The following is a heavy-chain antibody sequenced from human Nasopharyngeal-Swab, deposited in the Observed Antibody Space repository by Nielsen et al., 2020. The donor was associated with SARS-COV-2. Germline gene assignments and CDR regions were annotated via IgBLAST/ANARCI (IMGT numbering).Heavy chain of an antibody. CDR1: GFTFSSYA. D-gene: IGHD1-26*01. CDR3: AREAQWELLGGFDY. V-gene: IGHV3-30*04. Sequence: GSLKISCAASGFTFSSYAMHWVRQAPGKGLEWVAVISYDGSNKYYADSVKGRFTISRDNSKNTLYLQMNSLRAEDTAVYYCAREAQWELLGGFDYWGQGTLVTVSS. J-gene: IGHJ4*02. CDR2: ISYDGSNK.